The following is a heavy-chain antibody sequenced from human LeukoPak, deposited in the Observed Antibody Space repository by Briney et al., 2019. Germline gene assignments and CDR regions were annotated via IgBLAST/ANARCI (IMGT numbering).Heavy chain of an antibody. J-gene: IGHJ4*02. Sequence: KTSETLSLTCAVYGGSFSGYYWSWIRQPPGKGLEWIGEINHSGSTNYNPSLKSRVTISVDTSKNQFSLKLSSVTAADTAVYYCARRARNYDYVWGSYRPYYFDYWGQGTLVTVSS. D-gene: IGHD3-16*02. CDR1: GGSFSGYY. CDR2: INHSGST. CDR3: ARRARNYDYVWGSYRPYYFDY. V-gene: IGHV4-34*01.